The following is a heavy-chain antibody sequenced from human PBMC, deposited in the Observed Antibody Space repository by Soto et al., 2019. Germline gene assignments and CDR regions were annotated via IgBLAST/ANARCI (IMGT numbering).Heavy chain of an antibody. CDR3: ARYPPGPVLQYGMDV. V-gene: IGHV3-11*05. Sequence: QVQLVESGGGLVKPGGSLRLSCAASGFTFSDYYMSWIRQAPGKGLEWVSYISSSSSYTHYADSVKGRFTISRDNAKNSLYLQMNSLRAEDTAVYYCARYPPGPVLQYGMDVWGQGTTVTVSS. J-gene: IGHJ6*02. D-gene: IGHD4-4*01. CDR1: GFTFSDYY. CDR2: ISSSSSYT.